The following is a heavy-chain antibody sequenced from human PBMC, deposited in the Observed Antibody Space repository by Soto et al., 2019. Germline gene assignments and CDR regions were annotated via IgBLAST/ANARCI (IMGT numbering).Heavy chain of an antibody. CDR1: GGSISSYY. J-gene: IGHJ4*02. V-gene: IGHV4-59*12. CDR3: ARVPDY. CDR2: VYHSVST. Sequence: PSETLSLTWTVSGGSISSYYWSWIRQTPGKGLEWIGYVYHSVSTYYNPSLKSRVTISVDRSKNQFSLRLSSVTAADTAVYYCARVPDYWGQGTLVTVSS.